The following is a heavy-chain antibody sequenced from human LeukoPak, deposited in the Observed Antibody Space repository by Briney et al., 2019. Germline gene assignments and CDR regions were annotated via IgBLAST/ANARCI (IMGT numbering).Heavy chain of an antibody. J-gene: IGHJ4*02. CDR3: AKGLHSSGYYIDY. D-gene: IGHD3-22*01. V-gene: IGHV3-23*01. CDR1: GFTFSRYA. CDR2: ISGSGGST. Sequence: LSGGSLRLSCAASGFTFSRYAMSWVRQAPGKGLEWVSGISGSGGSTYYADSVKGRFTISRDNSKNTLYLQMNSLRAEDTAVYYCAKGLHSSGYYIDYWGQGTLVTVSS.